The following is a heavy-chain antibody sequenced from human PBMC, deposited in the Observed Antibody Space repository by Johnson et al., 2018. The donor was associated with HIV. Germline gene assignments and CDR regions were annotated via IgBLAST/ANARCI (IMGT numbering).Heavy chain of an antibody. CDR3: AKDLMYNWNVVGAFDI. J-gene: IGHJ3*02. D-gene: IGHD1-1*01. CDR2: ISYDGSNK. CDR1: GFTFSSYG. V-gene: IGHV3-30*18. Sequence: QVQLVESGGGVVQPGRSLRLSCAASGFTFSSYGMHWVRQAPGKGLEWVAVISYDGSNKDYADSVKGRFTISRDNSKNTLYLQMNSLRAEDTAVYYCAKDLMYNWNVVGAFDIWGQGTMVTVSS.